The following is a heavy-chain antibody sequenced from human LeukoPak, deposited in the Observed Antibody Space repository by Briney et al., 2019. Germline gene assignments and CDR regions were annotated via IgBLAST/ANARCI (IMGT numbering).Heavy chain of an antibody. D-gene: IGHD6-13*01. CDR2: ISSSSSYT. J-gene: IGHJ4*02. Sequence: PGGSLRLSCVASGFTFSDYYMSWIRQAPGKGLEWVSYISSSSSYTNYADAVKGRFTISRDNAKNSLYLQMNSLRAEDTAVYYCAIGGSSWYDYWGQGTLVTVSS. V-gene: IGHV3-11*06. CDR1: GFTFSDYY. CDR3: AIGGSSWYDY.